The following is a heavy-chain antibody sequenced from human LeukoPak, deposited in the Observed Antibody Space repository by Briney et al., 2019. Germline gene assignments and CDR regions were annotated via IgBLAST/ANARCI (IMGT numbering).Heavy chain of an antibody. CDR1: GFTFSNAW. D-gene: IGHD3-22*01. CDR3: ARELSITMIVVDYFDY. V-gene: IGHV3-21*01. CDR2: ISSSSSYI. Sequence: SGGSLRLSCAASGFTFSNAWMNWVRQAPGKGLEWVSSISSSSSYIYYADSVKGRFTISGDNAKNSLYLQMNSLRAEDTAVYYCARELSITMIVVDYFDYWGQGTLVTVSS. J-gene: IGHJ4*02.